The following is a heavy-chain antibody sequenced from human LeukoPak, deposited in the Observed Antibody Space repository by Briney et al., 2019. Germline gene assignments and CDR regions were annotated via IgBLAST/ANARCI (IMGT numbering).Heavy chain of an antibody. V-gene: IGHV1-2*02. J-gene: IGHJ3*02. CDR2: INPNSGGT. Sequence: GASVKVSCKASGYTFTGYYMHWVRQAPGQGLEWMGWINPNSGGTNYAQKFQGRVTMTRDTSISTAYMELSRLRSDDTAVYYCARRWAAAGSDAFDIWGQGTMVTVSS. D-gene: IGHD6-13*01. CDR3: ARRWAAAGSDAFDI. CDR1: GYTFTGYY.